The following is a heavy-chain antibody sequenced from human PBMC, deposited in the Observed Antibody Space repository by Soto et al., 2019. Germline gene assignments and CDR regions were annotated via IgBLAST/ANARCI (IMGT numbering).Heavy chain of an antibody. Sequence: EVQLLESGGGLVQPGGSLRLSCAASGFTFISYAMSWVRQAPGKGLEWVSALSGSGGSTYYVDSVKGLFTISRDNSKNTLYLQMNSLRAEDTAVYYCAKEGEYISGWDNFDYWGQGTLVTVSS. V-gene: IGHV3-23*01. CDR3: AKEGEYISGWDNFDY. D-gene: IGHD6-19*01. CDR1: GFTFISYA. CDR2: LSGSGGST. J-gene: IGHJ4*02.